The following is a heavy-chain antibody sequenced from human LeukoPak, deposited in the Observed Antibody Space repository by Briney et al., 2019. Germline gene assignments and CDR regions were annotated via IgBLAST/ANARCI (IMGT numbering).Heavy chain of an antibody. Sequence: ASVKVSCTASGFSFSTYAMSWVRQAPGQGLEWVGGIIAILGTPNYAQKFQGRVTIIADESTTTAYMELSSLRSEDTAMYYCARGGSSQSLDYWGQGTLVTVSS. CDR1: GFSFSTYA. D-gene: IGHD2-15*01. CDR3: ARGGSSQSLDY. CDR2: IIAILGTP. V-gene: IGHV1-69*13. J-gene: IGHJ4*02.